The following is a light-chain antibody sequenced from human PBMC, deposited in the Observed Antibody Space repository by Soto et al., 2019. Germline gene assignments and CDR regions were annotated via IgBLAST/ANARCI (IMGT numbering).Light chain of an antibody. Sequence: PGERATLSCRASQSVTSSYLAWYQQKPGQAPRLLIYDASNRATGVPARFSGSGSGTDFTLTISSLEPEDFAVYYCQQRSNWPLTFGGGTKVEIK. CDR1: QSVTSSY. J-gene: IGKJ4*01. CDR3: QQRSNWPLT. CDR2: DAS. V-gene: IGKV3-11*01.